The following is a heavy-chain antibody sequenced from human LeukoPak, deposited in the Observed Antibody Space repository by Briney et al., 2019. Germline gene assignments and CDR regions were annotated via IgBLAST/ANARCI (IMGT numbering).Heavy chain of an antibody. CDR3: ARDYPTLDY. CDR2: IYSGGST. Sequence: PGGCLRLSCAASGVTVSSNYLSWVRQAPWKGLEWVSVIYSGGSTYYADSVKGRFTISRDNSKNTLYLQMNSLRAGDTAVYYCARDYPTLDYWGQGTLVTVSS. J-gene: IGHJ4*02. V-gene: IGHV3-53*01. D-gene: IGHD3-16*02. CDR1: GVTVSSNY.